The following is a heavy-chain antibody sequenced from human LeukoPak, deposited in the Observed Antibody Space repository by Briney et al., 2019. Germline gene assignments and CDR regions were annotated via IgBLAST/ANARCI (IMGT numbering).Heavy chain of an antibody. CDR3: ARMSPRPGDR. CDR1: GGSFSGYY. D-gene: IGHD6-6*01. J-gene: IGHJ5*02. Sequence: SETLSLTCAVYGGSFSGYYWSWIRQPPGKGLEWIGEINHSGSTNYNPSLKSRVTISVDTSKNQFSLKLSSVTAADTAVYYCARMSPRPGDRWGQGTLVTVSS. V-gene: IGHV4-34*01. CDR2: INHSGST.